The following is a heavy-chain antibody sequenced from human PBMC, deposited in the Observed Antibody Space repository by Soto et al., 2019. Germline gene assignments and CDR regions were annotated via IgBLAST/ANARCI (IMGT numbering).Heavy chain of an antibody. CDR2: ISSTGDST. CDR1: GFTFSTCA. Sequence: EVQLLESGGGLVQPGGSLRLSCAASGFTFSTCAMNWVRQAPGKGLEWVSTISSTGDSTYYGDSVKGRFTISRDNSKNTLYLQINSLTADDTPTYYCSKQAVAVAATPWFDPWGQGTLVTVSS. V-gene: IGHV3-23*01. CDR3: SKQAVAVAATPWFDP. D-gene: IGHD2-15*01. J-gene: IGHJ5*02.